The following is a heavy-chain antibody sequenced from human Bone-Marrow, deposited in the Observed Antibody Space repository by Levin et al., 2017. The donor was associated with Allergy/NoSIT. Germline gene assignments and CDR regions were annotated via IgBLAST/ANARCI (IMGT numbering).Heavy chain of an antibody. D-gene: IGHD1-26*01. CDR1: GHTLGGHY. V-gene: IGHV1-2*02. Sequence: PGESLKISCKASGHTLGGHYVIWVRQAPGQGLEWMGGINPNTGGTNYAQKFQGRISMTRDTSINGVYMDLSRLTFDDTAVYYCARARLLAATSFAYWGQGTQVTVAS. CDR3: ARARLLAATSFAY. J-gene: IGHJ4*02. CDR2: INPNTGGT.